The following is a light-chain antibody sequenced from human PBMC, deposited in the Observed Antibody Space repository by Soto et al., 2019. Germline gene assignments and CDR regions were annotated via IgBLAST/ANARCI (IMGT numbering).Light chain of an antibody. Sequence: QSVLAQPASVSGSPGHSITISCTGTSSDVGLYDYVSWYQQHPGKAPQLMIYAVSNRPSGVSNRFSASKSGNTASLFISGLQAEDEADYYCSSYTSDSSYVFGSGTKVTVL. CDR1: SSDVGLYDY. CDR3: SSYTSDSSYV. V-gene: IGLV2-14*01. CDR2: AVS. J-gene: IGLJ1*01.